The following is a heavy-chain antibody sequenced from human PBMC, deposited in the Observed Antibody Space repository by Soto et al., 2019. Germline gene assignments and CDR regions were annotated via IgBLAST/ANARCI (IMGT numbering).Heavy chain of an antibody. CDR3: AKVRVKDYYYSAMDV. J-gene: IGHJ6*02. V-gene: IGHV3-30*18. CDR2: MSNDGTSR. CDR1: GFTFSSYG. Sequence: QVHLVESGGGVVQPERSLRLSCAASGFTFSSYGMHWVRQAPGKGLEWVAVMSNDGTSRFYADSVKGRFTISRDNSKKTLYLQMNSLRAEDTAMYYCAKVRVKDYYYSAMDVWGQGTTVTVSS.